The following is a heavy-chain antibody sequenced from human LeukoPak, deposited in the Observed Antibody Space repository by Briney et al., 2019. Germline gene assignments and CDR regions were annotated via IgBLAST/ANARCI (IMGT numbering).Heavy chain of an antibody. CDR1: GGSISSGGYY. Sequence: ASETLSLTCTVSGGSISSGGYYWSWIRQHPGKGLEWIGYIYYSGSTYYNPSLKSRVTISVDTSKNQFSLKLSSVTAADTAVYYCARDRYSSGWYDVGAFDIWGQGTMVTVSS. CDR2: IYYSGST. D-gene: IGHD6-19*01. V-gene: IGHV4-31*03. J-gene: IGHJ3*02. CDR3: ARDRYSSGWYDVGAFDI.